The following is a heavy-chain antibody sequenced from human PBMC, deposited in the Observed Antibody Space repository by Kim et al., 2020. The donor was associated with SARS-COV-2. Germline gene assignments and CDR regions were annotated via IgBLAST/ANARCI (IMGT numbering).Heavy chain of an antibody. D-gene: IGHD2-15*01. V-gene: IGHV3-9*01. CDR3: AKDMVYCSGGSCYAEHYGMDG. CDR1: GFTFGDYA. CDR2: ISWNSGSI. J-gene: IGHJ6*02. Sequence: GGSLRLSCAASGFTFGDYAMHWVRQAPGKGLEWVSGISWNSGSIDYADSVKGRFTISRDNAKNSLYLQMNSLRAEDTALYYCAKDMVYCSGGSCYAEHYGMDGWGQGATVTVSS.